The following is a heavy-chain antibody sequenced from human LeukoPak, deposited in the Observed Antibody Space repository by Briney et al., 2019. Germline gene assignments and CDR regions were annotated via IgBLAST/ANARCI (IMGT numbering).Heavy chain of an antibody. CDR1: GFTISSYG. D-gene: IGHD3-3*01. CDR3: AKDRFLGLGRFLVSYMDV. Sequence: QSGGSLRLSCAASGFTISSYGMHWVRQAPGKGLEWVAVISYDGSNKYYADSVKGRFTISRDNSKNTLYLQMNSLRAEDTAVYYCAKDRFLGLGRFLVSYMDVWGKGTTVTVPS. J-gene: IGHJ6*03. CDR2: ISYDGSNK. V-gene: IGHV3-30*18.